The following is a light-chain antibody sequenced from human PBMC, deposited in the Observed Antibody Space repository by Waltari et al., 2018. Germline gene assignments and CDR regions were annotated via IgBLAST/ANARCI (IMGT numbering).Light chain of an antibody. CDR3: QQYYSTLT. J-gene: IGKJ4*01. V-gene: IGKV4-1*01. CDR2: WAS. CDR1: QTVLYSSNNKNY. Sequence: DIVMTQSPDSLAVSLGERATINRKSSQTVLYSSNNKNYLAWYQQKPGQSPKLLIYWASTRESGVPDRFRGSGSGTDFTLTISSLQAEDVAVYYCQQYYSTLTFGGGTKVEIK.